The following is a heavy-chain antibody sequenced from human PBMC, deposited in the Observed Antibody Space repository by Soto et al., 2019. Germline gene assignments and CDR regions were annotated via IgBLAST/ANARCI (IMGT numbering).Heavy chain of an antibody. CDR1: GFTFTSYA. V-gene: IGHV3-23*01. CDR3: ARHRGYGVLGDY. CDR2: SGSGGST. J-gene: IGHJ4*02. D-gene: IGHD5-12*01. Sequence: EVQLLESGGGLVQPGGSLRRSCAASGFTFTSYAMSWVRQAPGKGLEWVSASGSGGSTYYADSVKGRFTISRDNSKNPLYLQMNSLRAEDTAVYYCARHRGYGVLGDYWGQGTLVTVSS.